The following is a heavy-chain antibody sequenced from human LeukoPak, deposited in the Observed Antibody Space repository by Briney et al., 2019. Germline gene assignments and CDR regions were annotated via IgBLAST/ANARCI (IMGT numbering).Heavy chain of an antibody. CDR3: ARKGSGTYYDY. D-gene: IGHD3-10*01. J-gene: IGHJ4*02. V-gene: IGHV3-30*03. CDR1: GFTFSSYG. CDR2: ISYDGSNK. Sequence: GGSLRLSCAASGFTFSSYGMHWVRQAPGKGLEWVAVISYDGSNKYYADSVKGRFTISRDNSKNTLYLQMNSLRAEDTAVYYCARKGSGTYYDYWGPGTLVTVSS.